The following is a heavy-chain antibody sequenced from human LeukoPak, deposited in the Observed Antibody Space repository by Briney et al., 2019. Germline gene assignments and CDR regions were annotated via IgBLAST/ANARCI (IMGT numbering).Heavy chain of an antibody. J-gene: IGHJ4*02. CDR1: GFTFSSYG. Sequence: GGSLRLSCAASGFTFSSYGMSWVRQAPGKGLEWVSSVVYGETTTYYTSSVKGRFTISRDNSKSTLYLQMDSLRAEDTAVYYCAKDFSGSYYLEYFDYWGQGTLVTVSS. D-gene: IGHD1-26*01. CDR2: VVYGETTT. CDR3: AKDFSGSYYLEYFDY. V-gene: IGHV3-23*01.